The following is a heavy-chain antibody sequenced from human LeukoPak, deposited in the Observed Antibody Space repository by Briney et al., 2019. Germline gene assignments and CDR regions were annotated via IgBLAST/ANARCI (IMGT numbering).Heavy chain of an antibody. V-gene: IGHV3-15*01. D-gene: IGHD3-16*01. CDR1: GFTFNNAW. CDR3: SVYYALHY. Sequence: GGYLRLSCAASGFTFNNAWMNWVRQAPGRGLEWVGRIRSEADGGTSDYAAPVKGRFTFSRDDSKNTLYLQMNSLKTEDSAVYYCSVYYALHYWGQGTLVTVSS. CDR2: IRSEADGGTS. J-gene: IGHJ4*02.